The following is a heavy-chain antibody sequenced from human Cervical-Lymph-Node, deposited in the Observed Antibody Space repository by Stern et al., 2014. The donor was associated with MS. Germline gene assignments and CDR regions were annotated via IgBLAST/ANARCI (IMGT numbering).Heavy chain of an antibody. V-gene: IGHV2-70*04. CDR3: ARMMGSGYRHYFDY. J-gene: IGHJ4*02. CDR2: IDCKDKT. D-gene: IGHD3-3*01. Sequence: QITLKESGPALVKPTQTLTLTCTFSGFSLVTSGVRVSWIRQPPGKALEWLVRIDCKDKTFSNTSLRTRLTISKDTSKNQVVLTMTNVDPVDTATYYCARMMGSGYRHYFDYWGQGTPVTVS. CDR1: GFSLVTSGVR.